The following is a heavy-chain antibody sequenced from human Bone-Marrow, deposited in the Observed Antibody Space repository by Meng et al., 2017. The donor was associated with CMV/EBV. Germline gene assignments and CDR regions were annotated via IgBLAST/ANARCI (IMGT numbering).Heavy chain of an antibody. CDR3: ARAGLPWFDP. J-gene: IGHJ5*02. Sequence: SETLSLTCTVSGGSISSYFWSWIRQPPGKGLEWLGYVDNSGYTNYSPSLKGRVTIPLDPSKNQFSLNLTSGTVADTAVYFCARAGLPWFDPWGQGTLVTCSS. D-gene: IGHD2-15*01. CDR1: GGSISSYF. CDR2: VDNSGYT. V-gene: IGHV4-59*01.